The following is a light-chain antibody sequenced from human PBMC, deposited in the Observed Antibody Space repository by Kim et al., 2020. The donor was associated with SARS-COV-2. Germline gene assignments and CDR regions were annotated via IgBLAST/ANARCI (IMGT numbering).Light chain of an antibody. CDR2: LTS. Sequence: ASVGDRVTITCRASQSISNHLNWYQQKPGKAPKLLIYLTSSLQTGVPSRFSGSGSGTEFTLTISSLQPDDLATYYCQQSHSSPLTFGPGTKVEIK. CDR1: QSISNH. V-gene: IGKV1-39*01. CDR3: QQSHSSPLT. J-gene: IGKJ1*01.